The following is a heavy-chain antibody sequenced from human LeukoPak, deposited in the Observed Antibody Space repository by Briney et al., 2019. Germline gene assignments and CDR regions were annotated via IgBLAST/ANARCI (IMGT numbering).Heavy chain of an antibody. J-gene: IGHJ6*03. CDR2: INPNSGGT. D-gene: IGHD2-2*02. CDR3: ARDYTLTVVVPAAIRYYYYYMDV. CDR1: GYTFTGYY. V-gene: IGHV1-2*02. Sequence: ASVKVSCKASGYTFTGYYMHWVRQAPGQGLEWMGWINPNSGGTNYAQKFQGRVTMTKDTSISTAYMELSRLRSDDTAVYYCARDYTLTVVVPAAIRYYYYYMDVWGKGTTVTVSS.